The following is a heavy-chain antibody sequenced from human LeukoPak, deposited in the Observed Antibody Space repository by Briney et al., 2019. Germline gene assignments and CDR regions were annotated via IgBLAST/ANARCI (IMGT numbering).Heavy chain of an antibody. CDR1: GYTFTGYY. CDR2: INPNSGGT. J-gene: IGHJ4*02. V-gene: IGHV1-2*02. Sequence: EASVKVSCKASGYTFTGYYMHWVRQAPGQGLEWMGWINPNSGGTNFAQNFQGRVTMTRDTSISTAYMELSRLRSDDTAVYYCARELSSRADFDYWGQGTLVTVSS. D-gene: IGHD2-15*01. CDR3: ARELSSRADFDY.